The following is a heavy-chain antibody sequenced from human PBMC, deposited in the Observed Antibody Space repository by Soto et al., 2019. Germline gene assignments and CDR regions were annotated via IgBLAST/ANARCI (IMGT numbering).Heavy chain of an antibody. V-gene: IGHV3-7*01. Sequence: LRLSCAASGFTFSSNWMDWVRQTPGKGLEWVANINQDGSEKNYVDSVKGRFTIYRDNAKNSLYLQMSSLTAEDSALYYCSRSLNSWGQGTLVTVSS. CDR2: INQDGSEK. J-gene: IGHJ4*02. CDR1: GFTFSSNW. CDR3: SRSLNS.